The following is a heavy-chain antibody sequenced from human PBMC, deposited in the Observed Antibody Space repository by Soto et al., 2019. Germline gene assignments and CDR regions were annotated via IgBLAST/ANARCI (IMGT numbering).Heavy chain of an antibody. CDR1: GFTLSSYG. J-gene: IGHJ4*02. CDR2: IWYDGSNK. CDR3: AREGFYGDYGPFDY. V-gene: IGHV3-33*01. D-gene: IGHD4-17*01. Sequence: SLLLSCAASGFTLSSYGMHWVRQAPGKGLEWVAVIWYDGSNKYYADSVKGRFTISRDNSKNTLYLQMNSLRAEDTAVYYCAREGFYGDYGPFDYWGQGTLVTVSS.